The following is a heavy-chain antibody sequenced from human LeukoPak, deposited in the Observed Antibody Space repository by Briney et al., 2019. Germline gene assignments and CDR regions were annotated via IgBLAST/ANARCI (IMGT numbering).Heavy chain of an antibody. V-gene: IGHV4-34*01. CDR3: ARARPNYDFWSGYYFDY. CDR1: GGSFSGYY. D-gene: IGHD3-3*01. Sequence: SETLFLTCAVYGGSFSGYYWSWIRQPPGKGLEWIGEINHSGSTNYNPSLKSRVTISVDTSKNQFSLKLSSVTAADTAVYYCARARPNYDFWSGYYFDYWGQGTLVTVSS. CDR2: INHSGST. J-gene: IGHJ4*02.